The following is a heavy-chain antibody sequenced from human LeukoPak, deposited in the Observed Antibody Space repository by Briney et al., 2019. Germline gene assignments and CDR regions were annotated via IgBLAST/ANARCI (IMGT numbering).Heavy chain of an antibody. D-gene: IGHD2-2*01. CDR3: VRGALRDCSYTSCTRGNWFDP. CDR1: GFTFSSHW. V-gene: IGHV3-74*01. Sequence: GGSLRLSCAASGFTFSSHWMHWVRQAPEKGLVGVSHINADGSGTYYASSVKGRFTISRDNAKNTLYLQMHSLTAEDTAVYYCVRGALRDCSYTSCTRGNWFDPGGQRTLVTVSS. J-gene: IGHJ5*02. CDR2: INADGSGT.